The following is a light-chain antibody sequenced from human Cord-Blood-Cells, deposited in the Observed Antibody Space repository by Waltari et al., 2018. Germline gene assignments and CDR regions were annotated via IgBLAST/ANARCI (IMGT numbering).Light chain of an antibody. CDR2: LGS. CDR1: QSLLHSNGYNY. V-gene: IGKV2-28*01. J-gene: IGKJ4*01. Sequence: DIVMTQSPLSLPVTPGEPASISCRSSQSLLHSNGYNYLDWYLQKPGQAPQLLIYLGSNRASGVPDRFSGSGSGTDFTLKISRVEADDVGFYYCMQALQTPLTFGGGTKVEIK. CDR3: MQALQTPLT.